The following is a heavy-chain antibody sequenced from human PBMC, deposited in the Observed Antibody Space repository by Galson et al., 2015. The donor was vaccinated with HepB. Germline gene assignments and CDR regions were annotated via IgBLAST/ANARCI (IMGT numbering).Heavy chain of an antibody. V-gene: IGHV3-11*04. D-gene: IGHD6-13*01. Sequence: SLRLSCAASGFTLSDYFMGWIRQTPGKGLEWVSYISKTGQTIYYADSVKGRFTISRDNAKNSLYLQMNSLRAEDTAVYYCARVVSSSWYTNWFDPWGQGTLVTVSS. CDR3: ARVVSSSWYTNWFDP. J-gene: IGHJ5*02. CDR1: GFTLSDYF. CDR2: ISKTGQTI.